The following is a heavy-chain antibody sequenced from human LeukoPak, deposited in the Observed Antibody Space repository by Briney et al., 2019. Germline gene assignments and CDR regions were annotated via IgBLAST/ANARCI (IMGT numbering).Heavy chain of an antibody. CDR3: ARDVFHGSGSPYFDP. V-gene: IGHV3-48*04. CDR2: ISISTSTI. J-gene: IGHJ5*02. CDR1: GFTFSSHS. D-gene: IGHD3-10*01. Sequence: WGSLRLSCAASGFTFSSHSMHWVRQAPGKGLEWISYISISTSTIYYADSVKGRFTISRDNAKNSLYLQMNSLRAEDTAVYYCARDVFHGSGSPYFDPWGQGTLVTVSS.